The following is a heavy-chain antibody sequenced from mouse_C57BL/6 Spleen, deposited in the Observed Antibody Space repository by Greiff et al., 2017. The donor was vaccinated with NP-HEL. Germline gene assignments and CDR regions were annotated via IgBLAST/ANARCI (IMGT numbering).Heavy chain of an antibody. J-gene: IGHJ4*01. D-gene: IGHD2-4*01. CDR3: ARDDYDDGYH. CDR2: IHPNSGST. CDR1: GYTFTSYW. Sequence: QVQLKQPGAELVKPGASVKLSCKASGYTFTSYWMHWVKQRPGQGLEWIGMIHPNSGSTNYNEKFKSKATLTVDKSSSTAYMQLSSLTSEDSAVYYCARDDYDDGYHWGQGTSVTVSS. V-gene: IGHV1-64*01.